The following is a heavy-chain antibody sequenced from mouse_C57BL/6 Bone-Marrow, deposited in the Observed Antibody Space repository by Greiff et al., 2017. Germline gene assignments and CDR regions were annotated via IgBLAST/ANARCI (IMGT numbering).Heavy chain of an antibody. D-gene: IGHD4-1*01. Sequence: EVQRVESGGGLVKPGGSLKLSCAASGFTFSDYGMHWVRQAPEKGLEWVAYISSGSSTIYYADTVKGRFTISRDNAKNTLFLQMTSLRSEDTAMXYCARTDWVYAMDYWGQGTSVTVSS. V-gene: IGHV5-17*01. CDR3: ARTDWVYAMDY. CDR2: ISSGSSTI. CDR1: GFTFSDYG. J-gene: IGHJ4*01.